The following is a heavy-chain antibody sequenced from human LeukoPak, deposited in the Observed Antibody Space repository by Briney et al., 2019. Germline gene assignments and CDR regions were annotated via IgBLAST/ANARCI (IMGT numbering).Heavy chain of an antibody. CDR1: GFTFSSHW. CDR3: AKVDIAVAGNSEYFQH. D-gene: IGHD6-19*01. CDR2: MNTGGSSI. V-gene: IGHV3-74*01. Sequence: GGSLRLSCAASGFTFSSHWMHWLRQAPGKGLVWVSRMNTGGSSINYADSVKGRSTISRDNAKNTLYLQMNSLRAEDTAVYYRAKVDIAVAGNSEYFQHWGQGTLVTVSS. J-gene: IGHJ1*01.